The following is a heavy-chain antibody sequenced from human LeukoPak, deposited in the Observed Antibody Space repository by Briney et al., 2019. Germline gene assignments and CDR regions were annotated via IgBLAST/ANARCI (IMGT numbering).Heavy chain of an antibody. V-gene: IGHV3-21*01. Sequence: GGSLRLSCAASGFTFSSYSMNWVRQAPGKGLEWVSSISSSSSYIYYADSVKGRFTISRDNAKNSLYLQMNSLRAEDTAVYYCARAWCSGGSCYSVDYWGQGTLVTVSS. CDR3: ARAWCSGGSCYSVDY. D-gene: IGHD2-15*01. CDR1: GFTFSSYS. J-gene: IGHJ4*02. CDR2: ISSSSSYI.